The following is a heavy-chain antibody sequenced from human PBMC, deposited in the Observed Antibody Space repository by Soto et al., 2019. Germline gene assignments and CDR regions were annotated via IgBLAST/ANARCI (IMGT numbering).Heavy chain of an antibody. V-gene: IGHV3-9*01. J-gene: IGHJ3*02. Sequence: GGSLRLSCAASGFTFDDYAMHWVRQAPGKGLEWVSGISWNSGSIGYADSVKGRFTISRDNAKNSLYLQMNSLRAEDPALYYCAKDMDIAVAGTFAFDIWGQGTMVTVSS. CDR2: ISWNSGSI. CDR1: GFTFDDYA. D-gene: IGHD6-19*01. CDR3: AKDMDIAVAGTFAFDI.